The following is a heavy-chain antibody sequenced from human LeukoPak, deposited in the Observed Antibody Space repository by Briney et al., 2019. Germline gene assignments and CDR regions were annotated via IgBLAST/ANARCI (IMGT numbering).Heavy chain of an antibody. Sequence: PGGSLRLSCAASGFTFSRYDMHWVRQATGKGLEWISSIGTGGNTYYIGSVEGRFTISRENAKSSLYLQMNSLRAGDTAVYYCVRGGEIGFDSWGQGTLVTVSS. V-gene: IGHV3-13*04. CDR3: VRGGEIGFDS. CDR1: GFTFSRYD. D-gene: IGHD3-16*01. J-gene: IGHJ5*01. CDR2: IGTGGNT.